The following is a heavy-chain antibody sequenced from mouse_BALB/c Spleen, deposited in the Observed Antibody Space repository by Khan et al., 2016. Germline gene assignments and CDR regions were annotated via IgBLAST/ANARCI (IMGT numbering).Heavy chain of an antibody. CDR1: GYTFTDYS. V-gene: IGHV9-2-1*01. CDR3: VRDTGVARNDYTMDY. CDR2: INTETGES. D-gene: IGHD1-1*01. J-gene: IGHJ4*01. Sequence: QVQLVQSGPELKKPGETVKLSCKASGYTFTDYSMHWVKQAPGKGLKWMGWINTETGESTYADDFKGRFAFSLETSASTAYLEINNVKDEDTGTYLCVRDTGVARNDYTMDYWGQGTSLTVSS.